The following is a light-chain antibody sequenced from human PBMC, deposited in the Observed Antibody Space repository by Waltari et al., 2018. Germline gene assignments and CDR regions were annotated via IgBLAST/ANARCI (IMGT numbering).Light chain of an antibody. J-gene: IGKJ4*01. CDR2: WAS. V-gene: IGKV4-1*01. CDR1: ESVLYSSNNKNH. CDR3: QQYYNTPLT. Sequence: DIVMTQSPESLAVSLGERATINCKNSESVLYSSNNKNHLAWYQQKPGQPPRLLLYWASTRESGVPDRFSGSGSETDFTLTVTSLQAEDVAVYYCQQYYNTPLTFGGGTKVEIK.